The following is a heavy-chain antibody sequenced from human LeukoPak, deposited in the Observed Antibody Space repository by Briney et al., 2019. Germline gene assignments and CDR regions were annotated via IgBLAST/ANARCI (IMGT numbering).Heavy chain of an antibody. V-gene: IGHV3-33*01. CDR3: ARDFSYGSGSLTLDY. Sequence: GRSLRLSCAASGFTFSSYGMHWVRQAPGKGLEWVAVIWYDGSNKYYADSVKGRFTISRDNSKNTLYLQMNSLRAEDTAVYYCARDFSYGSGSLTLDYWGQGTLVTVSS. CDR2: IWYDGSNK. J-gene: IGHJ4*02. D-gene: IGHD3-10*01. CDR1: GFTFSSYG.